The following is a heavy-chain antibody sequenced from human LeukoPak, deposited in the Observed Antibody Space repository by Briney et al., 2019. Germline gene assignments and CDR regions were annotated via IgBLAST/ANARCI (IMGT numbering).Heavy chain of an antibody. Sequence: GRSLRLSCAASGFTFSNAWMSWVRQAPGKGLEWVAGIKSKTDGGTTDYAAPVKGRFTISRDDSKNTLYLQINSLKTEDTAVYYCTTDPSYIAAQNDPLEPWGQGTLVTVSS. CDR2: IKSKTDGGTT. V-gene: IGHV3-15*01. D-gene: IGHD6-6*01. CDR3: TTDPSYIAAQNDPLEP. CDR1: GFTFSNAW. J-gene: IGHJ5*02.